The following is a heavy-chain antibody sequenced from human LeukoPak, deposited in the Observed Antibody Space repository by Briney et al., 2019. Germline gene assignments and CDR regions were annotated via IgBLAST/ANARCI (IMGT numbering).Heavy chain of an antibody. Sequence: GASVKVSCKASGGTFSSYAISWVRQAPGQGLEWMGGIIPIFGTANYAQKFQGRVTITADESTSTAYMELSRLRSEDAAVYYCAREGYGGNSNYYYYYGMDVWGQGTTVTVSS. J-gene: IGHJ6*02. D-gene: IGHD4-23*01. CDR3: AREGYGGNSNYYYYYGMDV. CDR1: GGTFSSYA. V-gene: IGHV1-69*01. CDR2: IIPIFGTA.